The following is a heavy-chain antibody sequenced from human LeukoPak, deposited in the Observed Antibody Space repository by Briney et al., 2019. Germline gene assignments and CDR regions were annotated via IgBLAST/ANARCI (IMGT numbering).Heavy chain of an antibody. J-gene: IGHJ3*01. V-gene: IGHV3-23*01. CDR1: GFTFSSYA. D-gene: IGHD6-19*01. CDR3: AKAGYSSGGSS. CDR2: ISGSGGST. Sequence: GGSLRLSCAASGFTFSSYAMSWVRQAPGKGLEWVSAISGSGGSTYYADSVKGRFTISRDNSKNTLYLQMNSLRAEDTAEYYCAKAGYSSGGSSWGQGTMVTVSS.